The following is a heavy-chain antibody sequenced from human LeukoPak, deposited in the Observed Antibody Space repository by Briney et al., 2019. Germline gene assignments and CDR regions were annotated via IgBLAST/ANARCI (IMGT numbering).Heavy chain of an antibody. V-gene: IGHV4-30-4*02. D-gene: IGHD1-14*01. CDR1: GGSISSGDYY. CDR2: IYYSGST. CDR3: AGESPTGRDAFDI. J-gene: IGHJ3*02. Sequence: SETLSLTCTVSGGSISSGDYYWSWIRQPPGKGLEWIGYIYYSGSTYYNPSLKGRVTISVDTSKNQLSLKLTSVTAADTAIYFCAGESPTGRDAFDIWGQGTMVTVSS.